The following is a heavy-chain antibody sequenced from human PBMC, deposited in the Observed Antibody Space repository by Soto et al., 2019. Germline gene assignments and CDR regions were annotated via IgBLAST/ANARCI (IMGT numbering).Heavy chain of an antibody. CDR1: GGSISTYY. V-gene: IGHV4-59*08. Sequence: QVQLQESGPGLVKPSETLSLTCSVSGGSISTYYWSWIRQPPGKGLEWIGSIYYSGSTNYNPSLESGVTESVDTSENESSRSPNSVAAANTAVYYCAKHPPGIAAPVSSRGQTQAYSNGYYLDAWGKGTTVTVSS. CDR3: AKHPPGIAAPVSSRGQTQAYSNGYYLDA. J-gene: IGHJ6*03. D-gene: IGHD6-25*01. CDR2: IYYSGST.